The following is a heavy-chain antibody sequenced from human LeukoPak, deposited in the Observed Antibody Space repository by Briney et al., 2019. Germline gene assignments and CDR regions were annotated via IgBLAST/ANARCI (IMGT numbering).Heavy chain of an antibody. CDR3: ARGHIIQLWLSRANTYYFDY. Sequence: GASVKVSCKASGYTFTGYYMHWVRQAPGQGLEWMGWINPNSGNTGYAQKFQGRVTMTKNTSISTAYMELSSLRSEDTAVYYCARGHIIQLWLSRANTYYFDYWGQGTLVTVSS. CDR2: INPNSGNT. V-gene: IGHV1-8*02. J-gene: IGHJ4*02. CDR1: GYTFTGYY. D-gene: IGHD5-18*01.